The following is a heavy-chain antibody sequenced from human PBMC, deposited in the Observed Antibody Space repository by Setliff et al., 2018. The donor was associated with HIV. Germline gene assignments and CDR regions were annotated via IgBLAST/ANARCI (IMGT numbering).Heavy chain of an antibody. Sequence: GGSLRLSCTASGFTFSIYSMNWVRQAPGKGLEWVSYISSSSITTYYADSAKGRFIVSRDNAKSTLFLQMNSLRAEDTAMYYCARTVDYKGLDTWGQGTMVTVSS. V-gene: IGHV3-48*01. CDR2: ISSSSITT. J-gene: IGHJ3*02. D-gene: IGHD4-4*01. CDR1: GFTFSIYS. CDR3: ARTVDYKGLDT.